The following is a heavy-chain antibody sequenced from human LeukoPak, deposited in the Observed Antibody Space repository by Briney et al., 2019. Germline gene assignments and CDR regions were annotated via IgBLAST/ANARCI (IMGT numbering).Heavy chain of an antibody. J-gene: IGHJ5*02. V-gene: IGHV4-59*01. CDR3: ARNRLTIAVAGSYNWFDP. CDR2: IYYSGST. D-gene: IGHD6-19*01. CDR1: GGSISSYY. Sequence: SETLSLTCTVSGGSISSYYWSWIWQPPGKGLEWIGYIYYSGSTNYNPSLKSRVTISVDTSKNQFSLKLSSVTAADTAVYYCARNRLTIAVAGSYNWFDPWGQGTLVTVSS.